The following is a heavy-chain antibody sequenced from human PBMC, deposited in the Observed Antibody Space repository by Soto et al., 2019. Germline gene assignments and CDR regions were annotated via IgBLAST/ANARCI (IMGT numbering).Heavy chain of an antibody. Sequence: QVQLQESGPGLVKPSETVSLNCSVSGGSIISGGSYWNWIRQRPGKGLEWIGYIYDSENTYNNPSLKGRVFLSIDTSKNQFSLKLTSVTAADTAVYYSARDDHTGYYCFDVWGQGTTITVS. V-gene: IGHV4-31*03. CDR3: ARDDHTGYYCFDV. J-gene: IGHJ6*02. CDR1: GGSIISGGSY. CDR2: IYDSENT. D-gene: IGHD2-2*02.